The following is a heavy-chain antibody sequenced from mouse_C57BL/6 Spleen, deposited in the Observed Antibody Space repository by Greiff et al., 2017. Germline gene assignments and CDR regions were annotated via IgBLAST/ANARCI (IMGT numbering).Heavy chain of an antibody. CDR3: SRKEGGDDDGPFDY. CDR2: INPSSGYT. V-gene: IGHV1-4*01. D-gene: IGHD1-2*01. Sequence: QVQLQQSGAELARPGASVKMSCKASGYTFTSYTMHWVKQRPGQGLEWIGYINPSSGYTKYNQKFKDKATLTADKSSSTAYMQLSSLTSEDSAVDYCSRKEGGDDDGPFDYWGQGTTLTVSS. J-gene: IGHJ2*01. CDR1: GYTFTSYT.